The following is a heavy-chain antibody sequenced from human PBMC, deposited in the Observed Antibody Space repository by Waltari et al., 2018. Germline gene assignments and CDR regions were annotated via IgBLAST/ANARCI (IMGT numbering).Heavy chain of an antibody. CDR3: ARDYDYSNYVWFDP. D-gene: IGHD4-4*01. Sequence: QVQLVQSGAEVKKPGSSVKLSCKASGGTFSSYASSWERPAPGQGLEWMGVIIPIFGTANYAQKFQGRVTITADESTSTAYMELSSLRSEDTAVYYCARDYDYSNYVWFDPWGQGTLVTVSS. CDR1: GGTFSSYA. J-gene: IGHJ5*02. V-gene: IGHV1-69*13. CDR2: IIPIFGTA.